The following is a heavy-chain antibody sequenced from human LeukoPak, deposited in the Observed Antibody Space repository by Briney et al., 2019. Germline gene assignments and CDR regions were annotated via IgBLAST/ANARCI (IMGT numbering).Heavy chain of an antibody. J-gene: IGHJ4*02. CDR1: GLTFSSYA. CDR3: AKDRGGGFDY. D-gene: IGHD2-15*01. Sequence: PGGSLRLSCAASGLTFSSYAMSWVRQAPGKGLAWVSFISGSGGTTYYADSVKGRFTISRDNSKNTLYLQMNSLRAEDTAVYYCAKDRGGGFDYWGQGTLVTVSS. V-gene: IGHV3-23*01. CDR2: ISGSGGTT.